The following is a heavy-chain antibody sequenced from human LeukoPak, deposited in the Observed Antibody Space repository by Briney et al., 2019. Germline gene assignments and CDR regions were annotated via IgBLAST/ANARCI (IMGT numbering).Heavy chain of an antibody. V-gene: IGHV4-30-4*02. J-gene: IGHJ6*01. D-gene: IGHD3-16*02. CDR3: AXDHIPTFGGXXAXXYGMDV. CDR1: GGSISSGDYY. Sequence: PSETLSLTCTVSGGSISSGDYYWSWIRQPPGKGLEWIGYIYYSGSTYYNPSLKSRVTISVDTSKNQFSLKLSSVTAADTAVYYCAXDHIPTFGGXXAXXYGMDV. CDR2: IYYSGST.